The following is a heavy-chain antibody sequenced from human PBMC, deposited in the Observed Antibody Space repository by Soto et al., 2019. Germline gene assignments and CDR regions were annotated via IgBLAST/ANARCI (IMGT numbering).Heavy chain of an antibody. J-gene: IGHJ4*02. D-gene: IGHD3-22*01. Sequence: GGSRRLSCAASGFTFRDYYMSWSRQAPGKGREWVSYISSSGSTIYYADSVKGRFTISRDNAKNSLYLQMNSLRAEDTAVYYCARDGAVVSQHYYDSSGPDDYWGQGTLVTVSS. CDR3: ARDGAVVSQHYYDSSGPDDY. CDR2: ISSSGSTI. V-gene: IGHV3-11*01. CDR1: GFTFRDYY.